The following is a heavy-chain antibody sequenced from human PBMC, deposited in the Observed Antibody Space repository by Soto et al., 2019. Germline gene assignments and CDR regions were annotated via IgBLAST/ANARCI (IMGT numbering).Heavy chain of an antibody. CDR3: ARPFDSYYYAIDV. J-gene: IGHJ6*02. CDR2: ISAYSGNT. CDR1: GYTFSSFG. V-gene: IGHV1-18*01. Sequence: QVQLVQSGAEVKKPGASVKVSCKASGYTFSSFGINWVRQAPGQGLEWMGWISAYSGNTNYAQRFQGRVTMTTHTATPTAYMELTSLRSDDTAVYYCARPFDSYYYAIDVWGQGTTVTVSS.